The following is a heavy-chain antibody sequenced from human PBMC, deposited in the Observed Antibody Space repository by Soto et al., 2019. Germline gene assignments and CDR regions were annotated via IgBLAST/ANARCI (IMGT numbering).Heavy chain of an antibody. CDR2: ISAYNGNT. D-gene: IGHD6-13*01. Sequence: ASVKVSCKASGYTFTSYCISWVRQAPGQGLECMGWISAYNGNTNYAQKLQGRVTMTTDTSTSTAYMELRSLRSDDTAVYYCATTQTSSSWYRMEGYYYYGMDVWGQGTTVTVSS. CDR1: GYTFTSYC. J-gene: IGHJ6*02. V-gene: IGHV1-18*01. CDR3: ATTQTSSSWYRMEGYYYYGMDV.